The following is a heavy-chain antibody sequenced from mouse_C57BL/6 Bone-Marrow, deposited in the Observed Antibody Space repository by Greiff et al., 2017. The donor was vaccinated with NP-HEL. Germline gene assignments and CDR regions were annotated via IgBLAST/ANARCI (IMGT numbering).Heavy chain of an antibody. CDR1: GFHIKDYY. J-gene: IGHJ1*03. Sequence: EVQLQQSGAELVKPGASVKLSCTASGFHIKDYYMHWVKQRTEQGLEWIGRIDPEDGETKYAPKFQGKATITADTSSNTAYLQLSSLTSEDTAVYYCAVPYYGRSYVDWWYFDVWGTGTTVTVSS. D-gene: IGHD1-1*01. V-gene: IGHV14-2*01. CDR3: AVPYYGRSYVDWWYFDV. CDR2: IDPEDGET.